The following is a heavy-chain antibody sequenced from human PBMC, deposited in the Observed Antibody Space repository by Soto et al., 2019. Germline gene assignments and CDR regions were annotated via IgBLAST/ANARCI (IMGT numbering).Heavy chain of an antibody. J-gene: IGHJ4*02. V-gene: IGHV3-23*04. CDR2: ISGSSGST. Sequence: EVQMVESGGGLVQPGRSLRLSCTASGFTFSSYALSWVRQAPGKGLEWVSTISGSSGSTYYADSVRGRFTISRDNSKNTLYLQMNGLRAEDTAVYYCAKRGRGAVAFDYWGQGTLVTVSS. CDR3: AKRGRGAVAFDY. D-gene: IGHD6-19*01. CDR1: GFTFSSYA.